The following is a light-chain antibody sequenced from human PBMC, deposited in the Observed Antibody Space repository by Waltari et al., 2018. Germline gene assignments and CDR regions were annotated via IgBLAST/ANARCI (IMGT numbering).Light chain of an antibody. CDR1: PSVSSSY. Sequence: EIVLTQSPGTLSLSPGERATLPCRASPSVSSSYLAWYQQKPGQAPRLLIYGASSRATGIPDRFSGSGSGTDFTLTISRLEPEDFAVYYCQQYGSSPPITFGQGTKVEIK. CDR2: GAS. J-gene: IGKJ1*01. V-gene: IGKV3-20*01. CDR3: QQYGSSPPIT.